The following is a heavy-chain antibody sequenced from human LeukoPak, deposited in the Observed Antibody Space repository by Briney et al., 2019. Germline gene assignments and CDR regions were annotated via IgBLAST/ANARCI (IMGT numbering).Heavy chain of an antibody. D-gene: IGHD2-2*02. CDR3: AKVHSLYCSSTSCYNFDY. V-gene: IGHV3-30*09. CDR1: GFTFSSYA. J-gene: IGHJ4*02. CDR2: ISYDGSNK. Sequence: GGSLRLSCAASGFTFSSYAMHWVRQAPGKGLEWVAVISYDGSNKYYADSVKGRFAISRDNSKNTLYLQMNSLRTEDTAVYYCAKVHSLYCSSTSCYNFDYWGQGILVTVSS.